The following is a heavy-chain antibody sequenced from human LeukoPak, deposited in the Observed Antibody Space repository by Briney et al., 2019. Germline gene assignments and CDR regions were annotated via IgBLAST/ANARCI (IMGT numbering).Heavy chain of an antibody. J-gene: IGHJ5*02. CDR1: GGSFSGYY. CDR3: ARGRITMVRGVIKGWFDP. Sequence: SETLSLTCAVYGGSFSGYYWSWIRQPPGKGLEWIGEINHSGSTNYNPSLKSRVTISVDTSKNQFSLKLSSVTAADTAVYYCARGRITMVRGVIKGWFDPWGQGTLVTVSS. V-gene: IGHV4-34*01. D-gene: IGHD3-10*01. CDR2: INHSGST.